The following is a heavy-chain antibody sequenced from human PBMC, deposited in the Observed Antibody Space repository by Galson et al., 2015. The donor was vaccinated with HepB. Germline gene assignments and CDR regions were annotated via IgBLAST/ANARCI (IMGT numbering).Heavy chain of an antibody. CDR2: ISSSSSTI. J-gene: IGHJ6*02. D-gene: IGHD1-1*01. Sequence: SLRLSCAASGFTFSSYSMNWARQAPGKGLEWVSYISSSSSTIYYADSVKGRFTISRDNAKNSLYLQMNSLRDEDTAVYYCAREGRNGYYYYYYGMDVWGQGTTVTVSS. CDR3: AREGRNGYYYYYYGMDV. CDR1: GFTFSSYS. V-gene: IGHV3-48*02.